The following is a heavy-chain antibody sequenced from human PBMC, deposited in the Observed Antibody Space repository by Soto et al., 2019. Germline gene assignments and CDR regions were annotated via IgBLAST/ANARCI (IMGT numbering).Heavy chain of an antibody. Sequence: LLESGGGLVQPGGSLRLSCVASGLSFPNYAMNWVRQSPGKGLEWVSGIGGSGAYTYYADSVKGRFTISRDNSKNTVYLQMNSLRGEDTAVYYCAKGSSSPQFLIYYFYHVDVWGKGTTVSVSS. V-gene: IGHV3-23*01. J-gene: IGHJ6*03. CDR2: IGGSGAYT. CDR1: GLSFPNYA. D-gene: IGHD2-2*01. CDR3: AKGSSSPQFLIYYFYHVDV.